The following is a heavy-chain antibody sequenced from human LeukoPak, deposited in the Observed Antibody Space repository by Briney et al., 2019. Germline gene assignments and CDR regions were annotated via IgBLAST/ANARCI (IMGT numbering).Heavy chain of an antibody. CDR3: ARTGYSSSWYYFDY. CDR1: GGSIGSYY. D-gene: IGHD6-13*01. V-gene: IGHV4-59*01. CDR2: IYYSGST. Sequence: KTSETLSLTCTVSGGSIGSYYWSWIRQPPGKGLEWIGYIYYSGSTNYNPSLKSRVTISVDTSKKQFSLKLNSVTAADTAVYYCARTGYSSSWYYFDYWGQGTLVTVSS. J-gene: IGHJ4*02.